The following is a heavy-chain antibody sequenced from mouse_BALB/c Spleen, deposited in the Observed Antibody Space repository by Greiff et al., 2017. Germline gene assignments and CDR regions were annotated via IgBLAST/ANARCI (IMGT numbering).Heavy chain of an antibody. D-gene: IGHD2-1*01. V-gene: IGHV5-6-5*01. CDR3: ARGEGYGNYYAMDY. J-gene: IGHJ4*01. Sequence: EVHLVESGGGLVKPGGSLKLSCAASGFTFSSYAMSWVRQTPEKRLEWVASISSGGSTYYPDSVKGRFTISRDNARNILYLQMSSLRSEDTAMYYCARGEGYGNYYAMDYWGQGTSVTVSS. CDR1: GFTFSSYA. CDR2: ISSGGST.